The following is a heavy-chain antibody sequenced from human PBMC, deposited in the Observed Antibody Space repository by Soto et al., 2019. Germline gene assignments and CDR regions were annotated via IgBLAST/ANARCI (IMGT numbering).Heavy chain of an antibody. CDR2: IYHSGST. CDR3: ARAMGRDGYNDFDY. Sequence: PSETLSLTCAVSGGSISSGGYSWSWIRQPPGKGLEWIGYIYHSGSTYYNPSGGSTSYAQKFQGRVTMTRDTSTSTVYMELSSLRSEDTAVYYCARAMGRDGYNDFDYWGQGTLVTVSS. CDR1: GGSISSGGYS. J-gene: IGHJ4*02. V-gene: IGHV4-30-2*01. D-gene: IGHD5-12*01.